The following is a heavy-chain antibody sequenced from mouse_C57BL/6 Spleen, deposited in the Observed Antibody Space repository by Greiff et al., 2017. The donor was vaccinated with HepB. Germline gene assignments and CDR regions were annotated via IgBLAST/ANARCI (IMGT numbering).Heavy chain of an antibody. Sequence: QVHVKQSGAELVRPGASVKLSCKASGYTFTDYYINWVKQRPGQGLEWIARIYPGSGNTYYNEKFKGKATLTAEKSSSTAYMQLSSLTSEDSAVYFCARGGGGSRGYFDYWGQGTTLTVSS. CDR2: IYPGSGNT. CDR1: GYTFTDYY. CDR3: ARGGGGSRGYFDY. J-gene: IGHJ2*01. D-gene: IGHD1-1*01. V-gene: IGHV1-76*01.